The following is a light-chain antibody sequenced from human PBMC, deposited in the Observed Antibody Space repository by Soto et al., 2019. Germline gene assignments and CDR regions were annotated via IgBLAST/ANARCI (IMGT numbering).Light chain of an antibody. V-gene: IGLV1-40*01. CDR2: GNS. CDR1: SSNIGAGYD. CDR3: QSYDSSVSGSKV. Sequence: QSVLTQPPSVSGAPGPRVTISCTGSSSNIGAGYDVHWYQQLPGTAPKLLIYGNSNRPCGVPDRFSGYKSGTSASLSITGLQAEDESDYYCQSYDSSVSGSKVFGGGTQLTVL. J-gene: IGLJ3*02.